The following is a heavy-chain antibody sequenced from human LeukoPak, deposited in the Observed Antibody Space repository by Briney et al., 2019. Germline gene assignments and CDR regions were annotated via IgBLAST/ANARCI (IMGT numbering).Heavy chain of an antibody. CDR2: IYPGDSDT. D-gene: IGHD2-15*01. CDR3: ARRAKDEYADF. J-gene: IGHJ4*02. CDR1: GYSFIYYW. Sequence: GESLKISCKVSGYSFIYYWIVWVRQMPGKGLEWVGVIYPGDSDTRYSPSFQGQVTISADKSINTAYLQWSSLRASDTGMYFCARRAKDEYADFWGQGTLLTVSS. V-gene: IGHV5-51*01.